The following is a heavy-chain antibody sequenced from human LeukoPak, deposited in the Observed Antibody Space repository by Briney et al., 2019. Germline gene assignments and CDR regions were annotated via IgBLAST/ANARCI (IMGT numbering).Heavy chain of an antibody. J-gene: IGHJ4*02. D-gene: IGHD3-10*01. Sequence: ASVKVSCKASGYTFTSYYMHWVRQAPGQWLEWMGIINPSGGSTSYAQKFQGRVTMTRDTSTSTVYMELSSLRSEDTAVYYCARAMVRGVNRRNPFDYWGQGTLVTVSS. V-gene: IGHV1-46*01. CDR3: ARAMVRGVNRRNPFDY. CDR1: GYTFTSYY. CDR2: INPSGGST.